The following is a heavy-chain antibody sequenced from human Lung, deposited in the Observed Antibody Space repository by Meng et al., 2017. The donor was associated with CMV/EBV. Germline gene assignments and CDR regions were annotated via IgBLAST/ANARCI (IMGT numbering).Heavy chain of an antibody. CDR2: ISWNSGSI. D-gene: IGHD5-24*01. Sequence: SXAASGLLFDDYAMHWVRQAPGKGLEWVSGISWNSGSIGYADSVKGRFTISRDNAKNSLFLQMNSLRAEDMGVYYCAKDTGSRGGYTLDVWGQGTTVTVSS. CDR1: GLLFDDYA. CDR3: AKDTGSRGGYTLDV. V-gene: IGHV3-9*03. J-gene: IGHJ6*02.